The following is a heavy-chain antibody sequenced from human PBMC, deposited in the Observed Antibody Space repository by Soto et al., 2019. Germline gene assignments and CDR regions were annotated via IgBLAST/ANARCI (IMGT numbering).Heavy chain of an antibody. J-gene: IGHJ4*02. Sequence: SGPTLVNPTETLTLTCTVSGFSLSNARMGVSWIRQPPGKALEWLAHIFSNDEKSYSTSLKSRLTISKDTSKSQVVLTMTNMDPVDTATYYCARIVVGVSRYYYASRLYYFDYWGQGTLVTVSS. CDR2: IFSNDEK. CDR3: ARIVVGVSRYYYASRLYYFDY. D-gene: IGHD3-10*01. V-gene: IGHV2-26*01. CDR1: GFSLSNARMG.